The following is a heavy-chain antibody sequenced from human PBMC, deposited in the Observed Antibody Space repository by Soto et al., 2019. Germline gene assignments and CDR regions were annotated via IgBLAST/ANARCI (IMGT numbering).Heavy chain of an antibody. CDR3: ARVPDYVWGSYRSAPFDY. D-gene: IGHD3-16*02. Sequence: SETLSLTCTVSGGPISSGGYYWSWIRQHPGKGLEWIGYIYYSGSTYYNPSLKSRVTISVDTSKNQFSLKLSSVTAADTAVYYCARVPDYVWGSYRSAPFDYWGQGTLVTVSS. J-gene: IGHJ4*02. CDR1: GGPISSGGYY. CDR2: IYYSGST. V-gene: IGHV4-31*03.